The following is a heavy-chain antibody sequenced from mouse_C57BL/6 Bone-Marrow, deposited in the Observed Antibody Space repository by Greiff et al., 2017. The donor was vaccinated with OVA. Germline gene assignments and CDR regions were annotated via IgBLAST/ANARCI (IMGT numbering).Heavy chain of an antibody. V-gene: IGHV5-4*03. Sequence: DVKLQESGGGLVKPGGSLKLSCAASGFTFSSYAMSWVRQTPEKRLEWVATISDGGSYTYYPDNVKGRFTISRDNAKNNLYLQMSHLKSEDTAMYYCARGRYFDYWGQGTTLTVSS. CDR1: GFTFSSYA. CDR2: ISDGGSYT. J-gene: IGHJ2*01. CDR3: ARGRYFDY.